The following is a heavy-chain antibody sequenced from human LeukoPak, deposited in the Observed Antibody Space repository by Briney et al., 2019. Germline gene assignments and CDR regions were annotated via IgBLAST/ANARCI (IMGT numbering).Heavy chain of an antibody. Sequence: SETLSLTCTVSGGSISSYYWSWIRQPPGKGLEWIGYIYYSGSTNYNPPLKSRVTISVDTSKNQFSLKLSSVTAADTAVYYCARQGTHSSSWSPFYFDYWGQGTLVTVSS. CDR1: GGSISSYY. V-gene: IGHV4-59*08. J-gene: IGHJ4*02. D-gene: IGHD6-13*01. CDR2: IYYSGST. CDR3: ARQGTHSSSWSPFYFDY.